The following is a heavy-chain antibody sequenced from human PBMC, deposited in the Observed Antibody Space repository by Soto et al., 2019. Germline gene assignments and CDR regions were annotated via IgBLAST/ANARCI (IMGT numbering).Heavy chain of an antibody. V-gene: IGHV3-11*01. J-gene: IGHJ6*03. CDR2: ISSSGSTI. D-gene: IGHD6-13*01. CDR3: ARDRRPNRIAAAGNNYYYYYYMDV. CDR1: GFTFSDYY. Sequence: QVQLVESGGGLVKPGGSLRLSCAASGFTFSDYYMSWIRQAPGKGLEWVSYISSSGSTIYYADSVKGRFTISRDNAKNSLYLQMNSLRAEDTAVYYCARDRRPNRIAAAGNNYYYYYYMDVWGKGTTVTVSS.